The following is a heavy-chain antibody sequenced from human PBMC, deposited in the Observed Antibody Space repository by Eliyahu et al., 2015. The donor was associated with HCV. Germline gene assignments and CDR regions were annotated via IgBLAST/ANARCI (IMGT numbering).Heavy chain of an antibody. V-gene: IGHV1-69*01. CDR3: ARPSADNSGVSKPFDY. CDR1: GGXFSTYA. Sequence: QVQLVQSGAEVKKPGSSVKVSCKASGGXFSTYAFNWVRQAPGQGLEWMGGITPLFGKANYAQKFQGRVTITADESTSTAYVEVSSLRSEDTAVYYCARPSADNSGVSKPFDYWGQGTLVTVSS. D-gene: IGHD6-19*01. CDR2: ITPLFGKA. J-gene: IGHJ4*02.